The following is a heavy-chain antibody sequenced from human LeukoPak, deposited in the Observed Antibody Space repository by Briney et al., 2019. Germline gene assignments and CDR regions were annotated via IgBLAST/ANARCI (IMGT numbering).Heavy chain of an antibody. CDR2: INPSGGST. V-gene: IGHV1-46*01. J-gene: IGHJ6*03. CDR3: ARGPRITLIRGGQWYYYMDV. D-gene: IGHD3-10*01. CDR1: GYTFTSYY. Sequence: ASVKVSCKASGYTFTSYYMHWVRQAPGQGLEWMGIINPSGGSTSYAQKFQGRVTMTRDTSTSTVYMELSSLRSEDTAVYYCARGPRITLIRGGQWYYYMDVWGKGTTVTISS.